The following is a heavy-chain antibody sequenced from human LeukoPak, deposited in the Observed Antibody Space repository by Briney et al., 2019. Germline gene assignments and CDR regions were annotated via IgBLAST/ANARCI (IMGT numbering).Heavy chain of an antibody. Sequence: GGSLRLSCAASGFTFSSYAMSWVRQAPGKGLEWVSAISGSGGSTYYADSVKGRFTISRDNSKNTLYLQMNSLRAEDTAVYYCAKDRIYYYDSSGYGYWGQGTLVTVSS. CDR1: GFTFSSYA. J-gene: IGHJ4*02. CDR3: AKDRIYYYDSSGYGY. CDR2: ISGSGGST. V-gene: IGHV3-23*01. D-gene: IGHD3-22*01.